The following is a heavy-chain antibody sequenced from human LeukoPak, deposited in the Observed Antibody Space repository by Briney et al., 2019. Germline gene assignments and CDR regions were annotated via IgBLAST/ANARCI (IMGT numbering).Heavy chain of an antibody. D-gene: IGHD3-10*01. J-gene: IGHJ4*02. Sequence: GGSLRLSCAASGFTFSSYAMHWVRQAPGKGLEWVAVISYDGSNKYYADSVKGRFTISRDNAKNTLYLQMNSLRAEDTAVYYCARVGGGTMAFDYWGQGTLVTVSS. CDR2: ISYDGSNK. V-gene: IGHV3-30*04. CDR1: GFTFSSYA. CDR3: ARVGGGTMAFDY.